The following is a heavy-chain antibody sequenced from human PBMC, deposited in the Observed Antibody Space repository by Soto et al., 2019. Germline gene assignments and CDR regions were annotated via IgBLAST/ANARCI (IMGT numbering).Heavy chain of an antibody. Sequence: GGSLRLSCAASGFTFSSYWMSWVRQAPGKGLEWVANIKQDGRKKYYVDSVKGRFTISRDNAKNSLYLQMNSLRAEDTAVYYCAREIAVAGFNVVTPNSNDAFDIWGQGTMVTVSS. CDR1: GFTFSSYW. D-gene: IGHD6-19*01. CDR3: AREIAVAGFNVVTPNSNDAFDI. CDR2: IKQDGRKK. J-gene: IGHJ3*02. V-gene: IGHV3-7*05.